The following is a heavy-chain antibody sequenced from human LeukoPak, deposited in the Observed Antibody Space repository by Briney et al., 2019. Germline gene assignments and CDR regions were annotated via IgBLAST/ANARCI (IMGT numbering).Heavy chain of an antibody. V-gene: IGHV3-30*04. CDR3: ARGSGVSGTYGSYFQH. J-gene: IGHJ1*01. CDR2: ISYDGSNK. CDR1: GFTFSNYA. D-gene: IGHD3-10*01. Sequence: PGGSLRISCSASGFTFSNYAMHWVRQAPGKGPDWVAVISYDGSNKYYADSVEGRFTISRDSAWNTLYLQMNSLRAEDTAVYYCARGSGVSGTYGSYFQHWGQRTLVNVSP.